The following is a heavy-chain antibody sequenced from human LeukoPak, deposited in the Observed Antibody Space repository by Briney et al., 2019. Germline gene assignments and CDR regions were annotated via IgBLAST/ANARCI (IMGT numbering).Heavy chain of an antibody. Sequence: GWCVTLSCLACGFTFSSYWLSWVRQAPGKGREWVANIKQDGSKKDYVDSVKGRFTISIDNAKNSLYLQLNSLRAEDTAVYYCAELGITMIGCVWGKGTTVTISS. J-gene: IGHJ6*01. CDR3: AELGITMIGCV. CDR1: GFTFSSYW. D-gene: IGHD3-10*02. V-gene: IGHV3-7*01. CDR2: IKQDGSKK.